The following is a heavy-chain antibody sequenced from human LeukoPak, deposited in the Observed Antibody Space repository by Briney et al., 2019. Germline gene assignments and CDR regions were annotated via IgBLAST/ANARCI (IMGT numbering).Heavy chain of an antibody. J-gene: IGHJ5*02. Sequence: PGGSLRLSCAASGFTFNNYAMTWVRQAPGKGLEGVSAISGGGGSTYYADSVKARFTISRDNSKSTLYLQMNSLRAEDKAVYYCAKHSTTSSIWFDPWGQGTLVTVSS. D-gene: IGHD2/OR15-2a*01. CDR2: ISGGGGST. V-gene: IGHV3-23*01. CDR1: GFTFNNYA. CDR3: AKHSTTSSIWFDP.